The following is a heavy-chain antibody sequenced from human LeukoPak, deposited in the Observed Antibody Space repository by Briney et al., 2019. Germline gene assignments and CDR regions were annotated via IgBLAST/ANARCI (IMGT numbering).Heavy chain of an antibody. V-gene: IGHV5-51*01. CDR3: PRHKDQLLWNCFIP. Sequence: GESLKISCKGSGYSFTSYWIGWVRQMPGKGLEWMGIIYPDDSDTRYSPSFQGQVTISADKTISSAYLQWRSLKASDTALYDCPRHKDQLLWNCFIPWGQGTLSPSLQ. D-gene: IGHD2-2*01. CDR2: IYPDDSDT. J-gene: IGHJ5*02. CDR1: GYSFTSYW.